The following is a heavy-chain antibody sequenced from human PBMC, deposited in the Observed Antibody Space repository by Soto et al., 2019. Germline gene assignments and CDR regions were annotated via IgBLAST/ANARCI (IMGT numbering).Heavy chain of an antibody. J-gene: IGHJ6*02. CDR1: GDSVSINSAA. D-gene: IGHD6-6*01. V-gene: IGHV6-1*01. CDR3: ARDSPAQHSYSSSPYYYYYYGMDV. CDR2: TYYRSKWYN. Sequence: PAQPLSLTCAISGDSVSINSAAWNWIRQSPSRGLEWLGRTYYRSKWYNDYAVSVKSRITINPDTSKNQFSLQLNSVTPEDTAVYYCARDSPAQHSYSSSPYYYYYYGMDVWGQGTTVTVSS.